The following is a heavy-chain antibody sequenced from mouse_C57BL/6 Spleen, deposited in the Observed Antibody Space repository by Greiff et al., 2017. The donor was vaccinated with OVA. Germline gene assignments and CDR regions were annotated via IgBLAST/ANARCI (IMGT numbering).Heavy chain of an antibody. Sequence: DVQLQESGGGLVKPGGSLKLSCAASGFTFSSYAMSWVRQTPEKRLEWVATISDGGSYTYYPDNVKGRFTISRDNAKNNLYLQMSHLKSEDTAMYYCAREIQYYYAMDYWGQGTSVTVSS. J-gene: IGHJ4*01. CDR2: ISDGGSYT. CDR1: GFTFSSYA. V-gene: IGHV5-4*01. CDR3: AREIQYYYAMDY.